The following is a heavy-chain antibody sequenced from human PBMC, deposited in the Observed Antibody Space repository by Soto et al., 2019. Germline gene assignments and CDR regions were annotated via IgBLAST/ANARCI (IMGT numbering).Heavy chain of an antibody. CDR3: ARDLTKRYYYGSGSYEGFDP. Sequence: GSLRLSCAASGFTFSDYYMSWIRQAPGKGLEWVSYISSSGSTIYYADSVKGRFTISRDNAKNSLYLQMNSLRAEDTAVYYCARDLTKRYYYGSGSYEGFDPWGQGTLVTVSS. V-gene: IGHV3-11*01. D-gene: IGHD3-10*01. CDR1: GFTFSDYY. CDR2: ISSSGSTI. J-gene: IGHJ5*02.